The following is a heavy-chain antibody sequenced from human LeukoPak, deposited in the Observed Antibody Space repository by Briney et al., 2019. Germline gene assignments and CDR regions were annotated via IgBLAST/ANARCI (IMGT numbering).Heavy chain of an antibody. V-gene: IGHV1-24*01. CDR2: FDPEDGET. Sequence: ASVKVSCKVSGYTLTELSMHWVRQAPGKGLEWMGGFDPEDGETIYAQKFQGRVTMTEDTSTDTAYMELSSLRSEDTAVYYCATVSPGHDYGGPELDYWGQGTLVTVPS. CDR3: ATVSPGHDYGGPELDY. J-gene: IGHJ4*02. D-gene: IGHD4-23*01. CDR1: GYTLTELS.